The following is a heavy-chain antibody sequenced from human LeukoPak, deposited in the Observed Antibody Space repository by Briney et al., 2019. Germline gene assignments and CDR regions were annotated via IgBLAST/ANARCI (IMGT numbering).Heavy chain of an antibody. CDR3: ARGYCSGGSCYPTHNWFDP. D-gene: IGHD2-15*01. Sequence: VASVKVSCKASGYTFTSYDINWVRQATGQGLEWMGWMNPNSGNTGYAQKFQGRVTMARNTSISTAYMELSSLRSEDTAVYYCARGYCSGGSCYPTHNWFDPWGQGTLVTVSS. J-gene: IGHJ5*02. CDR1: GYTFTSYD. CDR2: MNPNSGNT. V-gene: IGHV1-8*01.